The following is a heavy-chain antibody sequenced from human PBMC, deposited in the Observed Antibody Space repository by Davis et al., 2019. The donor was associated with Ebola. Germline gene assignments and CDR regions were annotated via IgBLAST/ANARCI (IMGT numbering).Heavy chain of an antibody. V-gene: IGHV1-3*01. J-gene: IGHJ6*03. CDR1: GYTFTSYA. Sequence: AASVKVSCKASGYTFTSYAMHWVRQAPGQRLEWMGWINAGNGNTKYSQKFQGRVTITRDTSASTAYMELSSLRSEDTAVYYCARDRGVVIAPWYMDVWGKGTTVTVSS. D-gene: IGHD2-21*01. CDR2: INAGNGNT. CDR3: ARDRGVVIAPWYMDV.